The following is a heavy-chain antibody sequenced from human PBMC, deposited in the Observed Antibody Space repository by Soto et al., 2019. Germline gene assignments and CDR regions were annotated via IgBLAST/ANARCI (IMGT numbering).Heavy chain of an antibody. J-gene: IGHJ6*02. CDR3: ARDLSEYSSSSWYPYYYYGMDV. Sequence: ASVKVSCKASGYTFTSYGICWVRQAPGQGLEWMGWINPNSGGTNYAQKFQGWVTMTRDTSISTAYMELSGLRSDDTAVYYCARDLSEYSSSSWYPYYYYGMDVWGQGTTVTVSS. CDR2: INPNSGGT. D-gene: IGHD6-6*01. CDR1: GYTFTSYG. V-gene: IGHV1-2*04.